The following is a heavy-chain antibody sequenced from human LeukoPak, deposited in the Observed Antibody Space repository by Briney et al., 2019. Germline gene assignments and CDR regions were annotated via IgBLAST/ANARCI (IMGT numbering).Heavy chain of an antibody. CDR3: ARASGSYRLLDY. J-gene: IGHJ4*02. CDR1: GGTFNRYT. V-gene: IGHV1-69*06. Sequence: ASVNVSCKASGGTFNRYTLTWVRQAPGQGRDGMGGIIPIFGKPTYAQRFLGRVTITADNSTTTTYLELRSLRSEDTAMYYCARASGSYRLLDYWGQGTLVTVSS. D-gene: IGHD1-26*01. CDR2: IIPIFGKP.